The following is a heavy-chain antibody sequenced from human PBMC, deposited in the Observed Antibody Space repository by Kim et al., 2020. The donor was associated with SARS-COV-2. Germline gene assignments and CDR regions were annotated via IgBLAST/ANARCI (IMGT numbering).Heavy chain of an antibody. CDR3: ARAQNPNAMIVVGRGAFDI. CDR1: GFTFSSYW. Sequence: GGSLRLSCAASGFTFSSYWMSWVRQAPGKGLEWVANIKQDGSEKYYVDSVKGRFTISRDNAKNSLYLQMNSLRAEDTAVYYCARAQNPNAMIVVGRGAFDIWGQGTMVTVSS. V-gene: IGHV3-7*01. CDR2: IKQDGSEK. J-gene: IGHJ3*02. D-gene: IGHD3-22*01.